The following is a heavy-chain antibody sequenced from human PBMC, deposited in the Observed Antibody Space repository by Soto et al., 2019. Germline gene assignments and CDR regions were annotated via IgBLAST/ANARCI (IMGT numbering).Heavy chain of an antibody. J-gene: IGHJ5*02. V-gene: IGHV4-30-2*01. D-gene: IGHD6-6*01. CDR3: AREYSSSSANWFGP. Sequence: PSETLSLTCAVSGGSISSGGYSWSWIRQPPGKGLEWIGYIYHSGSTYYNPSLKSRVTISVGRSKNQFSLKLSSVTAADTAVYYCAREYSSSSANWFGPWGQGTLVTVSS. CDR1: GGSISSGGYS. CDR2: IYHSGST.